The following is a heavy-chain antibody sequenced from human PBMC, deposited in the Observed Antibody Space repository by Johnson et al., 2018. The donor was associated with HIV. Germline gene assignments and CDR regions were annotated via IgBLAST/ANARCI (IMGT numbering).Heavy chain of an antibody. CDR3: AKDLIELQGAFDI. D-gene: IGHD1-26*01. CDR2: ISYDGGDK. CDR1: GFTFSSYA. J-gene: IGHJ3*02. Sequence: QVQLVESGGGLVQPGGSLRLSCAASGFTFSSYAMSWVRQAPAKGLEWVAIISYDGGDKDYADSVKGRFTISRDNSKNTLYLQMNSLRAEDTAVYYCAKDLIELQGAFDIWGQGTMVTVSS. V-gene: IGHV3-30*04.